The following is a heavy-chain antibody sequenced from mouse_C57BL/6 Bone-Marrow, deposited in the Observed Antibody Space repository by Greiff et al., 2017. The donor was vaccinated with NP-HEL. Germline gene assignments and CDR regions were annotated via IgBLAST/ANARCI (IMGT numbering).Heavy chain of an antibody. CDR3: ASYGSSLGYWYFDV. D-gene: IGHD1-1*01. J-gene: IGHJ1*03. CDR1: GFTFTDYY. V-gene: IGHV1-36*01. Sequence: EVQGVESGPVLVKPGPSVKISCKASGFTFTDYYMHWVKQSHGKSLEWIGLVYPYNGGTSYNQKFKGKATLTVDTSSSTAYMELNSLTSEDSAVYYCASYGSSLGYWYFDVWGTGTTVTVSS. CDR2: VYPYNGGT.